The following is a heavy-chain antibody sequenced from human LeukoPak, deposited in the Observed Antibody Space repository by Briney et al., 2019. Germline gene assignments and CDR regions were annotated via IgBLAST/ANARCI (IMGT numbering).Heavy chain of an antibody. D-gene: IGHD2-2*01. J-gene: IGHJ6*04. Sequence: GGSLRLSCAASGFTFSSYSMNWVRQAPGKGLEWVAVISNDGSNKYYTDAVKGRFTISRDNSKNTLYLQMNSLRAEDTAVYYCAKDLKGGIVVVPAAMYYYYGMDVWGKGTTVTVSA. V-gene: IGHV3-30*18. CDR1: GFTFSSYS. CDR3: AKDLKGGIVVVPAAMYYYYGMDV. CDR2: ISNDGSNK.